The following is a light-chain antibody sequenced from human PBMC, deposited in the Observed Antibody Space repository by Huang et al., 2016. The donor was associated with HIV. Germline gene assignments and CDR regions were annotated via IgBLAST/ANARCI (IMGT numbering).Light chain of an antibody. V-gene: IGKV3-15*01. CDR3: QQYNNRPPLT. J-gene: IGKJ4*01. CDR1: QSVGSN. CDR2: GAS. Sequence: EIVMTQSPVTLSVSPGERVTLPCRASQSVGSNLVWYQQKPGPPPRLLIYGASTRAPGIPARFRGSGSGTEFALIISSLQSEDSAVYYCQQYNNRPPLTFGGGTKVEIK.